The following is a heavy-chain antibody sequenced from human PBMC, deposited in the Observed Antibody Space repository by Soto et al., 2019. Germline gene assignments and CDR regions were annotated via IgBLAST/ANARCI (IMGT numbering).Heavy chain of an antibody. Sequence: GSLRLSCAASGFTFSSYSMKWVRQAPGKGLEWVSSISSGSDYIFYADSVKGRFTISRDNAKNSLFLQMNSLTAEDTAVYYCARSPVGDAFNVWGQGTVVTVSS. J-gene: IGHJ3*01. CDR1: GFTFSSYS. CDR2: ISSGSDYI. V-gene: IGHV3-21*01. CDR3: ARSPVGDAFNV.